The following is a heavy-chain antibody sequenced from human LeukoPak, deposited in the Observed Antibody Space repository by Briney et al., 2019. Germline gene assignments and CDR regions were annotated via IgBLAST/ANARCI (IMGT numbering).Heavy chain of an antibody. J-gene: IGHJ4*02. Sequence: GGSLRLSCAASGFTVSSNYMSWVRQAPGKGLEWVSVIYSGGSTYYADSVKGRFTISRDNSKNTLYLQMNSLRAEDTAVYYCYTGSYYNDNDYWGQGTLVTVSS. CDR3: YTGSYYNDNDY. D-gene: IGHD3-10*01. CDR1: GFTVSSNY. CDR2: IYSGGST. V-gene: IGHV3-66*01.